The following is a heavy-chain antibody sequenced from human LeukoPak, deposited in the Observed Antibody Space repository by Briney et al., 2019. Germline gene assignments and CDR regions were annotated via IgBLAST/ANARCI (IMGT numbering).Heavy chain of an antibody. D-gene: IGHD2-8*01. CDR1: GYTFTSYG. J-gene: IGHJ4*02. CDR2: ISAYNGNK. Sequence: ASVKVSCKASGYTFTSYGISWVRQAPGQGLEWMGLISAYNGNKNYAQKLQGRDTMTTDTSTSTAYMELRSLRSDDTAVYYCARYFGGGRATNGFDYWGQGTLVTVSS. CDR3: ARYFGGGRATNGFDY. V-gene: IGHV1-18*01.